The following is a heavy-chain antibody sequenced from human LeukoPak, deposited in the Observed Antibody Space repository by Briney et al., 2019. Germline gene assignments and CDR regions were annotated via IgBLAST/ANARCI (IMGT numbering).Heavy chain of an antibody. Sequence: SETLSLTCTVSGYSISSGYYWGWIRQPPGKGLEWIGSIYHSGSTYYNPSLKSRVTVSVDTSKNQFSLKLSSVTAADTAVYYCASLTTALYFDYWGQGTLVTVSS. CDR2: IYHSGST. J-gene: IGHJ4*02. D-gene: IGHD4-11*01. CDR3: ASLTTALYFDY. V-gene: IGHV4-38-2*02. CDR1: GYSISSGYY.